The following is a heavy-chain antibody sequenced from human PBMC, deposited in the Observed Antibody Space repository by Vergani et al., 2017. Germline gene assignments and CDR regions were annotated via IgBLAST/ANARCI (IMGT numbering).Heavy chain of an antibody. CDR1: GFTFDDYA. V-gene: IGHV3-9*01. CDR3: ARGELSIAAAGIDY. J-gene: IGHJ4*02. Sequence: EVQLVESGGGLVQPGRSLRLSCAASGFTFDDYAMHWVRQAPGKGLEWVSGISWNSGSIGYADSVKGRFTISRDNAKNSLYLQMNSLRAEDTAVYYCARGELSIAAAGIDYWGQGTLVTVSS. CDR2: ISWNSGSI. D-gene: IGHD6-13*01.